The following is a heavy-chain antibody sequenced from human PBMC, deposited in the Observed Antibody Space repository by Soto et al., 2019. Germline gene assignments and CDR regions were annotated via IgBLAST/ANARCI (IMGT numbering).Heavy chain of an antibody. D-gene: IGHD2-15*01. CDR1: GYTFTSYA. V-gene: IGHV1-3*01. CDR2: INAGNGNT. CDR3: ARGPGGPDGPGDY. Sequence: QVQLVQSGAEVKKPGASVKVSCKASGYTFTSYALQWVRQAPGQRLEWMGWINAGNGNTKYLQKFKGRVTITRDTPASTANMELSSLRSEDTAVYYCARGPGGPDGPGDYWGQGTLVTVSS. J-gene: IGHJ4*02.